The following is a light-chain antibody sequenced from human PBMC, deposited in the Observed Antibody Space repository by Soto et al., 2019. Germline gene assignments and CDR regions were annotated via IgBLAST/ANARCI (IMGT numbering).Light chain of an antibody. CDR2: AAS. Sequence: DIQMTQSPSSLSASVGDRVTITCRASQSVGSLLNWFQQRPEIAPKLLIYAASTLQSGAPSRFSGSGAGTDFTLIISSLQPEDFATYYCQQSYSLPYTFGQGTKLEI. CDR3: QQSYSLPYT. V-gene: IGKV1-39*01. J-gene: IGKJ2*01. CDR1: QSVGSL.